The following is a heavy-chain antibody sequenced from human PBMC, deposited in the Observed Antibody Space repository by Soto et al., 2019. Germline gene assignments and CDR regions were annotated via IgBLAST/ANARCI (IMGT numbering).Heavy chain of an antibody. Sequence: QVQLQESGPGLVKPSGTLSLTCAVSSGSISSSNWWCWVRQPPGKGLEWIGEVFHSGSTTYNPSLKSRVTISVDKSKNQFSLNLSSVTAADTAVYYCARVRYSSSYFDYWGQGTLVTVSS. D-gene: IGHD6-13*01. J-gene: IGHJ4*02. V-gene: IGHV4-4*02. CDR1: SGSISSSNW. CDR2: VFHSGST. CDR3: ARVRYSSSYFDY.